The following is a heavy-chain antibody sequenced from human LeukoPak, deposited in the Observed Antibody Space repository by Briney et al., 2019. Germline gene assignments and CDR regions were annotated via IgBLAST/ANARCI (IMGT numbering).Heavy chain of an antibody. V-gene: IGHV4-59*01. CDR3: ARGYTGYDPFDY. CDR1: GGSISSYY. J-gene: IGHJ4*02. D-gene: IGHD5-12*01. CDR2: IYYSGST. Sequence: SETLSLTCTVSGGSISSYYWSWIRQPPGKGLEWIGFIYYSGSTNYNPSLKSRVNISVDTSKNQFSLKLYSVTAADTAVYYCARGYTGYDPFDYWGQGTLVTISS.